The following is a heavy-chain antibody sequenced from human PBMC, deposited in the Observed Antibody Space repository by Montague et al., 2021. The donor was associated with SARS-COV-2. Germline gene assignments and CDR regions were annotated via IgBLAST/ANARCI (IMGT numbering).Heavy chain of an antibody. CDR1: GGSISSGGYY. J-gene: IGHJ6*02. CDR3: AWDIFQRTPDTTMGYYYSWGRAV. D-gene: IGHD5-18*01. V-gene: IGHV4-31*03. CDR2: IYYRGST. Sequence: TLSLTCTVSGGSISSGGYYWSWIRQHPGKGLEWIGYIYYRGSTYYNPSLKSRVTISVDTSKNQFSLKLSSVTAADTAVYYCAWDIFQRTPDTTMGYYYSWGRAVGGQGTTVPV.